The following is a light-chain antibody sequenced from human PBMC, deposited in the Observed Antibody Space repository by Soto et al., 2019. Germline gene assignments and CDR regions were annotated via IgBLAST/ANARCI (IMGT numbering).Light chain of an antibody. CDR3: ISSTSTGTRV. CDR1: SSDVGDYNY. CDR2: EVN. V-gene: IGLV2-14*01. Sequence: QSALTQPPSASGSPGQSVTISCTGTSSDVGDYNYVSWYQQHPGKAPKLMIYEVNNRPSGVSNRFSGSKSGNTASLTISGLQAEDEADYYCISSTSTGTRVFGGGTKLTVL. J-gene: IGLJ3*02.